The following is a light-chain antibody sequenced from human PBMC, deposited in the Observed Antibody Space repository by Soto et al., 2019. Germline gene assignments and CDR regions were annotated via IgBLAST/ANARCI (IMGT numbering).Light chain of an antibody. CDR2: GAS. Sequence: IVMTQSPATLCLSPGERATLSCRASQSVSSNLAWYQQKPGQAPRLLIYGASTRATGIPARFSGSGSGTEFTLTISSLQSEDFAVYDCQQYNNWRTFCQGTKVDIK. J-gene: IGKJ1*01. CDR3: QQYNNWRT. CDR1: QSVSSN. V-gene: IGKV3-15*01.